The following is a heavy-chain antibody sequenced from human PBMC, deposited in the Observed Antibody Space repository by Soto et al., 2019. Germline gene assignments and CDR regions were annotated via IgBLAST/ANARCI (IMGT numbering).Heavy chain of an antibody. CDR2: IYPGDSDT. CDR3: ARSNPVKGAYYYYGMDV. V-gene: IGHV5-51*01. CDR1: GYSFTSYW. Sequence: PGESLKISCKGSGYSFTSYWIGWVRQVPGKGLEWMGIIYPGDSDTRYSPSFQGQVTISADKSISTAYLQWSSLKASDTAMYYCARSNPVKGAYYYYGMDVWGQGTTVTVSS. J-gene: IGHJ6*02.